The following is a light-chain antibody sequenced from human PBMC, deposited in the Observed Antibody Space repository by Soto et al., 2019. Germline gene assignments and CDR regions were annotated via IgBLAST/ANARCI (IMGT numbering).Light chain of an antibody. CDR3: QQFNNSPLT. CDR2: SAS. Sequence: EIVLTQSPGTLSLSPGERATLSCRSSQSLRNNYLAWYQQKPGQTPRLLIHSASSRATGIPDRFSGSGSGTDFTLTISRLEPEDFAVYYCQQFNNSPLTFGGGTKVEIK. CDR1: QSLRNNY. J-gene: IGKJ4*01. V-gene: IGKV3-20*01.